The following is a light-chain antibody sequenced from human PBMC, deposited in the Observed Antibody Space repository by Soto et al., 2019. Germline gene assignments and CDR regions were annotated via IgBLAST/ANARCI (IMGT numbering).Light chain of an antibody. Sequence: DIQFTQSPSSLSASVGDRLTLTCRASQSIRSNLNWYQQKPRTATNLLIHAAASLQSGVPSRVSGSGSGTDFTLTISSLQPEDYANYYCHQRHSTPPWTFGQGTKVDIK. J-gene: IGKJ1*01. CDR3: HQRHSTPPWT. V-gene: IGKV1-39*01. CDR1: QSIRSN. CDR2: AAA.